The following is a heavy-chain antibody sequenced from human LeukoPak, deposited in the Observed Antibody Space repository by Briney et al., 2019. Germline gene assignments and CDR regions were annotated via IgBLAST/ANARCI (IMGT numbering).Heavy chain of an antibody. Sequence: GGSLRLSCAASGFTFSSAWMSWVRQAPGKGLEWVGRIKSKTDGGTTDYAAPVKGRFTISRDDSKNTLYLQMNSLKTEDTAVYYCTPGGILMVYARYGMDVWGQGTTVTVSS. CDR2: IKSKTDGGTT. V-gene: IGHV3-15*01. D-gene: IGHD2-8*01. J-gene: IGHJ6*02. CDR1: GFTFSSAW. CDR3: TPGGILMVYARYGMDV.